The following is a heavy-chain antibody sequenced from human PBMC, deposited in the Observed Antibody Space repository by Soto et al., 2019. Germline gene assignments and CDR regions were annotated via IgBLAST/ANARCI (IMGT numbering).Heavy chain of an antibody. Sequence: GGSLRLSCAASGFTFSSYAMSWVRQAPGKGLEWVSAISGSGGSTYYADSVKGRFTISRDNSKNTLYLQMNSLRAEDTAVYYCAKDPLYDYVWGSGYYYGMDVWGQGTTVTVSS. J-gene: IGHJ6*02. V-gene: IGHV3-23*01. CDR2: ISGSGGST. D-gene: IGHD3-16*01. CDR3: AKDPLYDYVWGSGYYYGMDV. CDR1: GFTFSSYA.